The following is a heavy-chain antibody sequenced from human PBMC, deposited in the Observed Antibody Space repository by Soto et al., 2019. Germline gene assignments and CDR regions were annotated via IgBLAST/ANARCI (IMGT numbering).Heavy chain of an antibody. CDR3: ARGISVAGTSNY. Sequence: EVQLVESGGGLVQPGGSLRLSCAASGFTFRTYSMNWVRQAPGKGLEWISYISSSSSTIYYADSVKGRFIISRDNAKNSLYLQMNSLTAEGTAVYYCARGISVAGTSNYWGQGALVTVSS. V-gene: IGHV3-48*01. J-gene: IGHJ4*02. CDR2: ISSSSSTI. D-gene: IGHD6-19*01. CDR1: GFTFRTYS.